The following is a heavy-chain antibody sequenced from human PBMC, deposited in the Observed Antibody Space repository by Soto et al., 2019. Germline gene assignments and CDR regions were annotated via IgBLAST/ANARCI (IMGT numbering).Heavy chain of an antibody. Sequence: QVQLVESGGGVVQPGRSLRLSCAASGFTFSSYAMHWVRQAPGKGLEWVAVISYDGSHKYYADSVKGRFTISRDNSKNTLYLQMNSLRAEDTAVYYCARAAAGHPYYFDYWGQGTLVTVSS. CDR3: ARAAAGHPYYFDY. CDR2: ISYDGSHK. V-gene: IGHV3-30*14. D-gene: IGHD6-13*01. CDR1: GFTFSSYA. J-gene: IGHJ4*02.